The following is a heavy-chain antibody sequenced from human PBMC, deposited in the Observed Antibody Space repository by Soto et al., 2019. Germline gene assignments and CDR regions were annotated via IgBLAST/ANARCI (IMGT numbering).Heavy chain of an antibody. J-gene: IGHJ5*02. Sequence: QVQLVQSGAEVKKPGSSVKVSCKASGGTFSSYTISWVRQAPGQGLEWMGRIIPILGIANYAQKFQGRVTITADKSTSTAYMELSSLRSEDTAVYYCARSPAAGTCNWFDPWGQGTLVTVSS. CDR3: ARSPAAGTCNWFDP. V-gene: IGHV1-69*02. CDR1: GGTFSSYT. CDR2: IIPILGIA. D-gene: IGHD6-13*01.